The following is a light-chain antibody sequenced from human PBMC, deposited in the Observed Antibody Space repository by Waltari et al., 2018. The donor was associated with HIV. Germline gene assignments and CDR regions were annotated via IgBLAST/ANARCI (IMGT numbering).Light chain of an antibody. V-gene: IGLV2-23*02. J-gene: IGLJ3*02. Sequence: QSALTQPASVSGSPGQSITFSCTGTSSDIGSYNLVSLYQQHPGKAPRLMIYEVTQRPSGVSYRLSGSTSGNTASLTISGLQAEDEADYYCCSFAGSTSWVFGGGTKLTVL. CDR1: SSDIGSYNL. CDR3: CSFAGSTSWV. CDR2: EVT.